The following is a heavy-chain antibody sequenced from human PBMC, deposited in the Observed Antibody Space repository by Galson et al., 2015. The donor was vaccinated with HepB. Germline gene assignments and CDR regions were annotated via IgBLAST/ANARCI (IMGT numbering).Heavy chain of an antibody. J-gene: IGHJ6*02. CDR2: ISYDGSTK. Sequence: SLRLSCAGSGFSFKSYGMHWVRPAPGKGLEWVAVISYDGSTKYYADSVKGRFTISRDNSKNTVSLQMNNLRAEDAAVFYCAKDGYYYARDSFYGIDVWGQGTTVIVSS. V-gene: IGHV3-30*18. CDR3: AKDGYYYARDSFYGIDV. D-gene: IGHD3-10*01. CDR1: GFSFKSYG.